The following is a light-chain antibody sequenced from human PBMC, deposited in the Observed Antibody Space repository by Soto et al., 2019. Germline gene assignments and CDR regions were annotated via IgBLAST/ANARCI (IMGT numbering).Light chain of an antibody. Sequence: EIVLTQSPGTLSLSPGERATLSCRASQSVSSSYLAWYQQKPGQAPRLLIYGASSRATGIPDRFSGSGSGTDFTLTISRLEPEDFAVYYCQKYGSSPFFGLGTKLEIK. V-gene: IGKV3-20*01. CDR2: GAS. CDR1: QSVSSSY. CDR3: QKYGSSPF. J-gene: IGKJ2*01.